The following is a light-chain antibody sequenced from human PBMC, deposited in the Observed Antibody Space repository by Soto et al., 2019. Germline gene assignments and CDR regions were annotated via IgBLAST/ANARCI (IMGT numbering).Light chain of an antibody. Sequence: EIVLTQSPATLSVSPGERATLSCRASQRISSYLAWYQQKPGQAPRLLMYGASTRATGIPARFSGSGSGTEFTLTISSLQSEDFAVYYCQQYNNWSSPLTFGGGTKVEIK. CDR3: QQYNNWSSPLT. J-gene: IGKJ4*01. V-gene: IGKV3-15*01. CDR2: GAS. CDR1: QRISSY.